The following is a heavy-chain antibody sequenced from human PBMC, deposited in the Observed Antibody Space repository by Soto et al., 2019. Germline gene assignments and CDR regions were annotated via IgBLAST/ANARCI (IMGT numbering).Heavy chain of an antibody. D-gene: IGHD3-16*01. V-gene: IGHV1-3*01. CDR3: ARDYENASGLDY. J-gene: IGHJ4*02. CDR1: GYTFTSYV. CDR2: IIAGNGNT. Sequence: ASVKVSCKASGYTFTSYVIHWVLQAPGQRLEWVGWIIAGNGNTIYSQNFRGRVSITRDTSASTAYMELSSLRSEDTAVYYCARDYENASGLDYWGQGTQVTVSS.